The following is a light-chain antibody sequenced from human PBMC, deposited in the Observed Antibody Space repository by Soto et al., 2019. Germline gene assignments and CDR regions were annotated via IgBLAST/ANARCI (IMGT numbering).Light chain of an antibody. V-gene: IGKV1-5*01. Sequence: DIQMTQSPSTLSASVADRVTISCRASQSIITWLAWYQQKPGKGTKLLIYDATSLQSGVPSSFRGSGSGTEFSLNISSLQPEYFATYYCQQYKKFSRSFGQGPRVHI. CDR3: QQYKKFSRS. CDR1: QSIITW. J-gene: IGKJ1*01. CDR2: DAT.